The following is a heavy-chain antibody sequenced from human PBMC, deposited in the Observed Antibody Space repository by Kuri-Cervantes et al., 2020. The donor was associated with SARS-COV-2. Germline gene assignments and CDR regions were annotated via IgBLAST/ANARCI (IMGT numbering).Heavy chain of an antibody. V-gene: IGHV3-23*01. CDR1: GFTFSSYA. J-gene: IGHJ4*02. CDR2: ISGSGGST. D-gene: IGHD6-13*01. Sequence: GGSLRLSCAASGFTFSSYAMSWVRQAPGKGLEWVSAISGSGGSTYYADSVKGRFTISRDNSKNTLYLQMNSLRAEDTAVYYCAKDRGYSSSGYTFVGSDYWGQGTLVTVSS. CDR3: AKDRGYSSSGYTFVGSDY.